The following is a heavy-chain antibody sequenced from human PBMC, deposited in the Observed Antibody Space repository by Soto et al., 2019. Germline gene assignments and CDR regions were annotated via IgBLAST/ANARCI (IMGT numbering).Heavy chain of an antibody. CDR1: GFTFSNAW. Sequence: PGGSLRLSCAASGFTFSNAWMNWVRQAPWKGLEWVGHVKSETAGGTTDYAAPVKGRFTISRDDSKTTMYLQMNSLKTEDTAVYYCSSNFFYCWGQGTLVTVSS. CDR2: VKSETAGGTT. J-gene: IGHJ4*02. V-gene: IGHV3-15*01. CDR3: SSNFFYC.